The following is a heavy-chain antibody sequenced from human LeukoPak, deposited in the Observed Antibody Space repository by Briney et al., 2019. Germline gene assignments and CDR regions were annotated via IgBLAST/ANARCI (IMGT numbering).Heavy chain of an antibody. CDR1: GFTFSSYG. CDR2: ISYDGSNK. D-gene: IGHD2-2*01. Sequence: GGSLRLSRAAPGFTFSSYGMHWVRQAPGKGLEWVAVISYDGSNKYYADSVRGRFTISRDNSKNTLYLQMNSLRAEDTAVYYCAKLCSTSCYGSGSLIDYWGQGTLVTVSS. V-gene: IGHV3-30*18. J-gene: IGHJ4*02. CDR3: AKLCSTSCYGSGSLIDY.